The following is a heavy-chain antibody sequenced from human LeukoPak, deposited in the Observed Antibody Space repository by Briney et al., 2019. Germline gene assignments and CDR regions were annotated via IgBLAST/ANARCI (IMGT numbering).Heavy chain of an antibody. CDR1: GYTLTELS. Sequence: ASVKVSCKVSGYTLTELSMHWVRQAPGKGLEWMGGFDPEDGETIYAQKFQGRVTMTEDTSTSTAYMELRSLRSDDTAVYYCAREPYSSSWYSDYWGQGTLVTVSS. D-gene: IGHD6-13*01. V-gene: IGHV1-24*01. J-gene: IGHJ4*02. CDR2: FDPEDGET. CDR3: AREPYSSSWYSDY.